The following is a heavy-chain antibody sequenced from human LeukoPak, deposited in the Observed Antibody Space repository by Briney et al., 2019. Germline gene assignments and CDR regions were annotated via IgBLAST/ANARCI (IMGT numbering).Heavy chain of an antibody. CDR1: GGSISSSNW. CDR2: IYHSGST. J-gene: IGHJ6*02. CDR3: ARVRVRMGPYGMDV. D-gene: IGHD1-26*01. V-gene: IGHV4-4*02. Sequence: SSETLSLTCAVSGGSISSSNWWSWVRQPPGKGLEWIGEIYHSGSTNYNPSLKSRVTISVDKSKNQFSLKLSSVTAADTAVYYCARVRVRMGPYGMDVWGQGTTVTVSS.